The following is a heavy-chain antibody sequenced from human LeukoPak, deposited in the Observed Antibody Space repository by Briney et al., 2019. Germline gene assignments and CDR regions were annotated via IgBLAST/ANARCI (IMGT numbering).Heavy chain of an antibody. J-gene: IGHJ4*02. CDR1: GFTFSSYA. V-gene: IGHV3-23*01. CDR3: AMHGVISGDLDY. D-gene: IGHD3-22*01. CDR2: ISGSGGST. Sequence: PGGSLRLSCAASGFTFSSYAMSWVRQAPGKGLEWVSAISGSGGSTYYADSVKGRFTISRDNSKNTLYLQMNSLRAEDTAVYYCAMHGVISGDLDYWGQGTLVTVSS.